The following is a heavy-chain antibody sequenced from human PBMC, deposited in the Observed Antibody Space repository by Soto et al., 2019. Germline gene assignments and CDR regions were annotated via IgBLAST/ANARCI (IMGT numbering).Heavy chain of an antibody. V-gene: IGHV3-21*01. CDR2: ISSSSSYI. CDR1: GVAFSSYS. J-gene: IGHJ5*02. Sequence: PGGSLRLSCAASGVAFSSYSMNWVRQAPGKGLEWVSSISSSSSYIYYADSVKGRFTISRDNAKNSLYLQMNSLRAEDTAVYYCASLGYCSGGSCKRVYWFDPWGQGTLVTVSS. CDR3: ASLGYCSGGSCKRVYWFDP. D-gene: IGHD2-15*01.